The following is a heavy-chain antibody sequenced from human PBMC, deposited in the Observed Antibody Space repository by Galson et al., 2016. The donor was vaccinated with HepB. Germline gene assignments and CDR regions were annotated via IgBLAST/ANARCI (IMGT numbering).Heavy chain of an antibody. Sequence: SLRLSCAASGFRFSSYVVSWVRQAPGKGLEWVSGISGSGGRTYYADSVKGRFTISRDNSKNTVYLRMNSLRVEDTALYYCAKDGYFASGSALYGMDVWGQGTTVTVSS. CDR1: GFRFSSYV. V-gene: IGHV3-23*01. D-gene: IGHD3-10*01. J-gene: IGHJ6*02. CDR3: AKDGYFASGSALYGMDV. CDR2: ISGSGGRT.